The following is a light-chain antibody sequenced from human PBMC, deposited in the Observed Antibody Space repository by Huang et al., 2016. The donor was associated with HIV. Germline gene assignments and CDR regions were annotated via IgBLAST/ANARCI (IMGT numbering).Light chain of an antibody. V-gene: IGKV1-39*01. CDR2: TAS. J-gene: IGKJ1*01. CDR1: KNITNS. Sequence: DIQMTQSPPSLSASVGDRVTFTCRANKNITNSLNWYQQKPGKAPKILIYTASTLDSGVPSRFSGSGSGSRFTLTIVNLQPEDFATYYCQQSFSVPRTFG. CDR3: QQSFSVPRT.